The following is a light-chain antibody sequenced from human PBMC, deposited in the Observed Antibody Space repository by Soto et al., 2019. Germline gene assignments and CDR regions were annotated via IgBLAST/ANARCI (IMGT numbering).Light chain of an antibody. CDR3: QVWDTSSDHHVV. J-gene: IGLJ2*01. CDR1: NIGSES. V-gene: IGLV3-21*02. Sequence: SYELTQPPSVSVAPGQTATITCGGTNIGSESVHWYHQKPGQAPVLVVYDDSDRPSGIPERFSGSNSGNTATLTINRVEAGDEADYYCQVWDTSSDHHVVFGGGTKLTVL. CDR2: DDS.